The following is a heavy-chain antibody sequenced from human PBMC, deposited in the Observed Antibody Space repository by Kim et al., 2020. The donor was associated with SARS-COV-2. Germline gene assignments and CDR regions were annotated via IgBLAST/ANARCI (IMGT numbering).Heavy chain of an antibody. D-gene: IGHD2-2*01. CDR2: EGRTT. Sequence: EGRTTTYADSEKGRFTITRDNAKNTVYLQLNSLRVDDTAVYYCVRGMPSYWGQGALVTVSS. CDR3: VRGMPSY. J-gene: IGHJ4*02. V-gene: IGHV3-74*01.